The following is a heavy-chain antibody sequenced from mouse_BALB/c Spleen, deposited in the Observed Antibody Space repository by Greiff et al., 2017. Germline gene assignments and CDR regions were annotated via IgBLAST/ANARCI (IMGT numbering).Heavy chain of an antibody. J-gene: IGHJ4*01. D-gene: IGHD2-1*01. Sequence: VKVVESGPGLVAPSQSLSITCTVSGFSLTSYGVHWVRQPPGKGLEWLGVIWAGGSTNYNSALMSRLSISKDNSKSQVFLKMNSLQTDDTAMYYCARGYYGHYYAMDYWGQGTSVTVSS. CDR3: ARGYYGHYYAMDY. CDR2: IWAGGST. V-gene: IGHV2-9*02. CDR1: GFSLTSYG.